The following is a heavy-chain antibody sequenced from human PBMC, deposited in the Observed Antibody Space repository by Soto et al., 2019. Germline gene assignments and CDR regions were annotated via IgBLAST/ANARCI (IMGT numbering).Heavy chain of an antibody. J-gene: IGHJ6*03. D-gene: IGHD3-10*01. CDR1: GGSISSGGYY. V-gene: IGHV4-31*03. CDR2: IYYSGST. CDR3: ASSGYYGSGSYLAYYYMDV. Sequence: SETLSLTCTVSGGSISSGGYYWSWIRQHPGKGLEWIGYIYYSGSTYYNPSLKNRVTISVDTSKNQFSLKLSSVTAADTAVYYCASSGYYGSGSYLAYYYMDVWGKGTTVTVSS.